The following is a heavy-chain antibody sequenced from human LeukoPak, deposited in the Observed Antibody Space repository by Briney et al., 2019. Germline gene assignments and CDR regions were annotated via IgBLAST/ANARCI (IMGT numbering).Heavy chain of an antibody. CDR2: ISSSGSTI. CDR1: GFTFSDYY. J-gene: IGHJ4*02. Sequence: GGSLRLSCAASGFTFSDYYMSWIRQAPGKGLGWVSYISSSGSTIYYADSVKGRFTISRDNAKNSLYLQMNSLRAEDTAVYYCARPVGATASNPFDYWGQGTLVTVSS. CDR3: ARPVGATASNPFDY. V-gene: IGHV3-11*01. D-gene: IGHD1-26*01.